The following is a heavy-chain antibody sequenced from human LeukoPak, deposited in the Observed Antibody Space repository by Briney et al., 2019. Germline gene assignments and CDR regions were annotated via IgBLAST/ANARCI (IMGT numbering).Heavy chain of an antibody. CDR3: ARGYCSSTACPPCDY. J-gene: IGHJ4*02. CDR1: GFTFSTYT. CDR2: ISYDGSNK. D-gene: IGHD2-2*01. Sequence: GGSLRLSCAASGFTFSTYTIHWVHQAPGKGLEWVAVISYDGSNKYYADSVKGRFTLSRDNSKDTLYLQMDSLRAEDTAVYSCARGYCSSTACPPCDYWGQGTLVAVSS. V-gene: IGHV3-30*04.